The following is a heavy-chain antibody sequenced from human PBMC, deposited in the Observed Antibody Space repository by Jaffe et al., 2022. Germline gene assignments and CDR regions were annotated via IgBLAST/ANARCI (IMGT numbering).Heavy chain of an antibody. Sequence: QVQLVESGGGVVQPGGSLRLSCAASGFTFSSYGMHWVRQAPGKGLEWVAFIRYDGSNKYYADSVKGRFTISRDNSKNTLYLQMNSLRAEDTAVYYCAKCAVDTAMVSRGGNYYYMDVWGKGTTVTVSS. V-gene: IGHV3-30*02. J-gene: IGHJ6*03. CDR1: GFTFSSYG. D-gene: IGHD5-18*01. CDR3: AKCAVDTAMVSRGGNYYYMDV. CDR2: IRYDGSNK.